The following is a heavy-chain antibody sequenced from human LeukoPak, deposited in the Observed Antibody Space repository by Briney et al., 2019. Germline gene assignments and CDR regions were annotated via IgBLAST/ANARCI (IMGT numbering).Heavy chain of an antibody. J-gene: IGHJ4*02. D-gene: IGHD3-9*01. Sequence: GGSLRLSCAASGFTLRSYSMNWVRQAPGKGLEWVSYISTSTYYIYYADSVKGRFTISRDDAKNSLYLQMNSLRAEDTAVYYCASPDWSEAYWGQGTLVTVSS. CDR1: GFTLRSYS. V-gene: IGHV3-21*01. CDR2: ISTSTYYI. CDR3: ASPDWSEAY.